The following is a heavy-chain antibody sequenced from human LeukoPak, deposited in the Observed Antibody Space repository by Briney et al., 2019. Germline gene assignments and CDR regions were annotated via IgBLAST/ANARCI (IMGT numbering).Heavy chain of an antibody. Sequence: GGSLRLSCVASGFTFSIYGMHWVRQAPGKGLEWVAVISYDGSNKYYADSVKGRFTISRDNSKNTLYLQMNSLRAEDTAVYYCASYYYYGSGSSSLFDYWGQGTLVTVSS. D-gene: IGHD3-10*01. CDR3: ASYYYYGSGSSSLFDY. J-gene: IGHJ4*02. V-gene: IGHV3-30*03. CDR2: ISYDGSNK. CDR1: GFTFSIYG.